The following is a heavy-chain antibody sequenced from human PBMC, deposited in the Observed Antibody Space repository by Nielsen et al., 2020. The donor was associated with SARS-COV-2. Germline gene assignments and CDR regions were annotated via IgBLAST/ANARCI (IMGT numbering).Heavy chain of an antibody. J-gene: IGHJ6*02. V-gene: IGHV3-30*03. CDR2: ISYDGSNK. CDR3: ARDRGAAAGTSYYGYYYYGMDV. D-gene: IGHD6-13*01. CDR1: GFTFSSYG. Sequence: LSLTCAASGFTFSSYGMHWVRQAPGKGLEWVAVISYDGSNKYYADSVKGRFTISRDNAKNSLYLQMNSLRAEDTAVYYCARDRGAAAGTSYYGYYYYGMDVWGQGTTVTVSS.